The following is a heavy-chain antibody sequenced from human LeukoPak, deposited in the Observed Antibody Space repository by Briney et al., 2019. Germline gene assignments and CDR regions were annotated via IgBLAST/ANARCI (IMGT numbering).Heavy chain of an antibody. CDR3: ARDGYGYGYFLDY. CDR2: IKQDGSEK. D-gene: IGHD5-18*01. J-gene: IGHJ4*02. Sequence: PGGSLRLSCAASGFTFSSYWMSWVRQAPGKGLEWVANIKQDGSEKYYVDSVKGRFTISRDNVKNSLYLQMNSLRAEDTAVYYCARDGYGYGYFLDYWGQGTLVTVSS. CDR1: GFTFSSYW. V-gene: IGHV3-7*01.